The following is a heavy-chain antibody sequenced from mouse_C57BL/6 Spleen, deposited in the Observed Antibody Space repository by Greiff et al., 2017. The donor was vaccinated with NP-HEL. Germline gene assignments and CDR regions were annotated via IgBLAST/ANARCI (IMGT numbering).Heavy chain of an antibody. J-gene: IGHJ4*01. V-gene: IGHV1-50*01. D-gene: IGHD2-12*01. Sequence: QVQLQQPGAELVKPGASVKLSCKASGYTFTSYWMQWVKQRPGQGLEWIGEIDPSDSYTNYNQKFKGKATLTVDTSSSTAYMQLSSLTSEDSAVYYCARMYSVYAMDYWGQGTSVTVSS. CDR2: IDPSDSYT. CDR3: ARMYSVYAMDY. CDR1: GYTFTSYW.